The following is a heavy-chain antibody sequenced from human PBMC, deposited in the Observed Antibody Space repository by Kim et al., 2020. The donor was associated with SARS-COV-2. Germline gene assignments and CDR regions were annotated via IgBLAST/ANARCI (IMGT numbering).Heavy chain of an antibody. V-gene: IGHV4-4*07. CDR2: ST. J-gene: IGHJ4*02. Sequence: STNCNPPLKSRVTMSVDMSKNQISLKLSSVTAADTAVYYCARGWATTYDYWGQGTLVTVSS. CDR3: ARGWATTYDY. D-gene: IGHD1-26*01.